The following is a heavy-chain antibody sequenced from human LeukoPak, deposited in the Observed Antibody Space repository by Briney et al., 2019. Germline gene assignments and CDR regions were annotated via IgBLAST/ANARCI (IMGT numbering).Heavy chain of an antibody. J-gene: IGHJ5*02. CDR3: ARDFRAAAFDP. V-gene: IGHV3-74*01. CDR2: INSAGSST. D-gene: IGHD6-13*01. Sequence: GGSLRLSCAASGFTFSSYWMHWVRQAPGKGLVWVSRINSAGSSTSYADSVKGRFTISRDNAKNTLYLQMNSLRAEDMAVYYCARDFRAAAFDPWGQGTLVTVSS. CDR1: GFTFSSYW.